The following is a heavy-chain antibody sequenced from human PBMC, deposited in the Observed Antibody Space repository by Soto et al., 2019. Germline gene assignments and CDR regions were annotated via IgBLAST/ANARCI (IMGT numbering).Heavy chain of an antibody. CDR2: INPSGGST. V-gene: IGHV1-46*01. CDR1: GYTFTSYY. J-gene: IGHJ4*02. Sequence: GASVKVSCKASGYTFTSYYMHWVRQAPGQGLEWMGIINPSGGSTSYAQKFQGRVTMTRDTSTSKVYMELSSLRSEDTAVYYCERVNSGGDRNDYWGQGSLVTVSS. CDR3: ERVNSGGDRNDY. D-gene: IGHD2-21*02.